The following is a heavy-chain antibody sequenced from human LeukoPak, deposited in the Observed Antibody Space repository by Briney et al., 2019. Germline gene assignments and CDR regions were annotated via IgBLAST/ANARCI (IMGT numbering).Heavy chain of an antibody. CDR1: GYTLTESS. J-gene: IGHJ4*02. Sequence: ASVKVSCKVSGYTLTESSLHWVRQAPGKGLEWMGGFDPEDGETIYAQKFQGRVTMTEDTSTDTAYMELSSLRSEDTAVYYCATVVVGLSHFDSWGQGTLVTVSS. CDR3: ATVVVGLSHFDS. V-gene: IGHV1-24*01. CDR2: FDPEDGET. D-gene: IGHD2-15*01.